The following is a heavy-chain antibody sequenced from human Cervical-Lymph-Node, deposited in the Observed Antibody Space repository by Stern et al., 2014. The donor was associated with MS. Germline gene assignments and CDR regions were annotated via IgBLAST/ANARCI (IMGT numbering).Heavy chain of an antibody. CDR2: ISSGGIYI. CDR3: ARGRGGNYRYYFDY. V-gene: IGHV3-21*01. Sequence: EVQLVESGGGLVKPGGSLRLSCAASGFTFSSYSMNWGRQGPGKGLEWVASISSGGIYIYYADSLKGRFTISRDNAKNSLYLQMNSLRAEDTAVYYCARGRGGNYRYYFDYWGQGTLVTVSS. CDR1: GFTFSSYS. J-gene: IGHJ4*02. D-gene: IGHD4-23*01.